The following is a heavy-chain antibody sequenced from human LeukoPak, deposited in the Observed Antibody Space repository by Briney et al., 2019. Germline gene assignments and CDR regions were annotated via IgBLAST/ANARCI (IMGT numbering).Heavy chain of an antibody. CDR3: SRNADHDW. D-gene: IGHD1-14*01. J-gene: IGHJ4*02. CDR1: GFTFSDAW. V-gene: IGHV3-15*01. CDR2: IKRQTEGWTK. Sequence: GGSLRLSCAASGFTFSDAWLNWVRHTPEKGLEWVARIKRQTEGWTKDYAAPVKGRFTISRDDSKSTVYLQMNSLEIEDTAVYYCSRNADHDWWGQGTLVTVSS.